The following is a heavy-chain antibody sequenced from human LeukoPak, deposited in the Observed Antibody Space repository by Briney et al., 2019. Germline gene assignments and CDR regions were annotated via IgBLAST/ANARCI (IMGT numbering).Heavy chain of an antibody. J-gene: IGHJ4*02. CDR2: MNPNSGNT. CDR3: ARDGGYCSSTSCYPYFDY. D-gene: IGHD2-2*01. V-gene: IGHV1-8*01. CDR1: GYTFTGYD. Sequence: ASVKVSCRASGYTFTGYDINWVRQATGQGLEWMGWMNPNSGNTGYAQKFQGRVTMTRNTSISTAYMELSSLRSEDTAVYYCARDGGYCSSTSCYPYFDYWGQGTLVTVSS.